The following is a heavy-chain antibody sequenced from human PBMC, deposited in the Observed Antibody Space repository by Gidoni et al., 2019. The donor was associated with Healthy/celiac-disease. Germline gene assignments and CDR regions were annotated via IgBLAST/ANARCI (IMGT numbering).Heavy chain of an antibody. J-gene: IGHJ4*02. Sequence: QVQLVQSGAAVKKPGASVKVSCKASGYTFTGYYMHWVRQAPGKGLEWMGWINPNSGGTNYAQKFQGRVTMTRDTSISTAYMELSRLRSDDTAVYYCARELPGIAVAGKYWGQGTLVTVSS. D-gene: IGHD6-19*01. V-gene: IGHV1-2*02. CDR1: GYTFTGYY. CDR3: ARELPGIAVAGKY. CDR2: INPNSGGT.